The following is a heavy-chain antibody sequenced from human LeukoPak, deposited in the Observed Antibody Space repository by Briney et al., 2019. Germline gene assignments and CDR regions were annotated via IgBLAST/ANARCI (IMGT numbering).Heavy chain of an antibody. Sequence: PGGSLRLSCAASGFTFNDYAMHWVRQAPGKGLEWVSDISCSGGSIDYADSVKGRFTMSRDNAKNSLYLQMNSLRAEDTAIYYCAENMKCDLRFVDIWGQRTLVTVSS. CDR1: GFTFNDYA. CDR3: AENMKCDLRFVDI. CDR2: ISCSGGSI. J-gene: IGHJ5*02. D-gene: IGHD3-16*01. V-gene: IGHV3-9*01.